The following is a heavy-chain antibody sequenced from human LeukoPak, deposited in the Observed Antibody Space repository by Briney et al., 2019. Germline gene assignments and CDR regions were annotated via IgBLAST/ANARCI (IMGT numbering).Heavy chain of an antibody. J-gene: IGHJ4*02. V-gene: IGHV4-38-2*02. D-gene: IGHD4-23*01. CDR2: IYHSGST. CDR1: GYSISSGYY. Sequence: ASETLSLTCTVSGYSISSGYYWGWIRQPPGKGLEWIGSIYHSGSTYYNPSLKSRVTISVDTSKNQFSLNLSSVTAADTAMYYCARAVGTSRNFFDYWGQGTLVTVSS. CDR3: ARAVGTSRNFFDY.